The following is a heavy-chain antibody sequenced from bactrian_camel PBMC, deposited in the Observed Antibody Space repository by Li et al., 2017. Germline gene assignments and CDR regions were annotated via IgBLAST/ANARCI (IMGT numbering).Heavy chain of an antibody. Sequence: HVQLVESGGGLVQPGGSLRLSCVASGFNFNSYVMNWVRQAPGKGLEWVSSISRSSRTYYSNSVKGRCAIARDNTKNTVYLQMISLESEDTALYYCAAGPWYTDEYKYWGQGTQVTVS. V-gene: IGHV3-2*01. D-gene: IGHD6*01. CDR2: ISRSSRT. CDR1: GFNFNSYV. J-gene: IGHJ4*01. CDR3: AAGPWYTDEYKY.